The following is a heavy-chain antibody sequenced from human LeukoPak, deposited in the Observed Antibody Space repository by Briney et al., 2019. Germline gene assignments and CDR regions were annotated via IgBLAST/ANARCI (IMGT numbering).Heavy chain of an antibody. CDR2: IYYSGST. J-gene: IGHJ4*02. CDR3: ARDSTVVKPFDY. V-gene: IGHV4-59*01. D-gene: IGHD3-22*01. CDR1: GGSISSYY. Sequence: SETLSLTCTVSGGSISSYYWSWIRQPPGKGLEWIGYIYYSGSTNYNPSLKSRVTISVDTSKNQFSLKLSSVTAADTAVYYCARDSTVVKPFDYWGQGTLVTVSP.